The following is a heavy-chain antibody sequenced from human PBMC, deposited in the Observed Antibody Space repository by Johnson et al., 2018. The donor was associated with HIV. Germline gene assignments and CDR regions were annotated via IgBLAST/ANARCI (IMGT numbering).Heavy chain of an antibody. J-gene: IGHJ3*01. D-gene: IGHD3-16*01. CDR3: ASDTTSPCRSRGGYIG. CDR2: IYSGGST. Sequence: EVQLMESGGGLVQPGGSLRLSCAASGFTVSSNYMSWVRQAPGKGLEWVSVIYSGGSTYYADSVKGRFTISRDNSKNTLYLQMNSLIAEETAVYYCASDTTSPCRSRGGYIGWGQGTMVTVSS. CDR1: GFTVSSNY. V-gene: IGHV3-66*02.